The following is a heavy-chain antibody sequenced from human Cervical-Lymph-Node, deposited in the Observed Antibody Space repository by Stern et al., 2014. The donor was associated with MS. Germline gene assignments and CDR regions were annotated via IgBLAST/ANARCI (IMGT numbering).Heavy chain of an antibody. CDR1: GYTFTTYY. Sequence: VQLLESGAEVRKPGALVKVSCKASGYTFTTYYMHWVRQAPGQGLEWMGVINPSGGNTNYAQKFQGRVTMTRDTSTSTVYMELSSLRSEATAMYYCARATFDDSSAYFQYYFDHWGQGTLVTVSS. V-gene: IGHV1-46*03. J-gene: IGHJ4*02. CDR3: ARATFDDSSAYFQYYFDH. CDR2: INPSGGNT. D-gene: IGHD3-22*01.